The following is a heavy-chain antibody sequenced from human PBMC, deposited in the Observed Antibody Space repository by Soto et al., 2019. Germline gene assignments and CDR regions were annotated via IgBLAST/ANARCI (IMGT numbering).Heavy chain of an antibody. Sequence: EVQLVESGGGLVKPGGSLRLSCVGSGFTFSNAWMSCVRQAPGKGLEWVGRIKSKPNGGTRDYAAPVKGRFAVSRDDSKNTFFLQMNSLKIEDAAVYYCTTGAFFDNWGQGTLVTVSS. J-gene: IGHJ4*02. CDR3: TTGAFFDN. V-gene: IGHV3-15*01. CDR2: IKSKPNGGTR. CDR1: GFTFSNAW.